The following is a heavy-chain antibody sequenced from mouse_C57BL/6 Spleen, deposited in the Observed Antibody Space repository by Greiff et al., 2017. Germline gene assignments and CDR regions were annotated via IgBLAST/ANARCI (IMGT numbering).Heavy chain of an antibody. V-gene: IGHV1-50*01. J-gene: IGHJ3*01. D-gene: IGHD2-1*01. CDR3: ARGNYGNYLAWFAY. Sequence: QVQLQQPGAELVKPGASVKLSCKASGYTFTSYWMQWVKQRPGQGLEWIGEIDPSDSYTNYNQKFKGKATLTVDTSSSTAYIQLSSLTSEDSAVYYCARGNYGNYLAWFAYWGQGTLVTVSA. CDR2: IDPSDSYT. CDR1: GYTFTSYW.